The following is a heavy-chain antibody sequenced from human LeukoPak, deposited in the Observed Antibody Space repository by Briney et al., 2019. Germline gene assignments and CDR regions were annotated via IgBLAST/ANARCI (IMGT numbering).Heavy chain of an antibody. V-gene: IGHV4-59*11. Sequence: GSLRLSCAASGFTFSSHGMNWVRQAPGKGLEWIGYIYYSGSTNYNPSLKSRVTISVDTSKNQFSLRLTSVTAADTAVYYMDVWGTGTTVTVSS. CDR2: IYYSGST. CDR3: DV. J-gene: IGHJ6*04. CDR1: GFTFSSHG.